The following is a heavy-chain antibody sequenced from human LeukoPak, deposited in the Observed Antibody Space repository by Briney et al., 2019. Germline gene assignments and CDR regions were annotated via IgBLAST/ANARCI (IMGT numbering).Heavy chain of an antibody. J-gene: IGHJ4*02. D-gene: IGHD3-16*02. CDR3: ARALNYVWGSYRPGLFDY. CDR1: GFTFSSYG. CDR2: IWYDGSNK. V-gene: IGHV3-33*01. Sequence: GRSLRLSCAASGFTFSSYGMHWVRQAPGKGLELVAVIWYDGSNKYYADSVKGRFTISRDNSKNTLYLQMNSLRAEDTAVYYCARALNYVWGSYRPGLFDYWGQGTLVTVSS.